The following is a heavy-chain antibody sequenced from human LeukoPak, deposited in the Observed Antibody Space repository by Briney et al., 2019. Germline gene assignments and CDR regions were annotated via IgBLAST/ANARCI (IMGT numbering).Heavy chain of an antibody. CDR1: GFTFSSYS. D-gene: IGHD3-3*01. V-gene: IGHV3-74*01. CDR3: ARVWSDYSLYYYYGMDV. CDR2: INSDGSST. Sequence: GGSLRLSCAASGFTFSSYSMHWVRQAPGKGLVWVSRINSDGSSTSYADSVKGRFTISRDNAKNTLYLQMNSLRAEDTAVYYCARVWSDYSLYYYYGMDVWGQGTTVTVSS. J-gene: IGHJ6*02.